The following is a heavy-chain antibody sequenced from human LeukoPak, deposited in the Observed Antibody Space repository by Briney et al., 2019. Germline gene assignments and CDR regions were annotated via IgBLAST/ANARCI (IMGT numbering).Heavy chain of an antibody. V-gene: IGHV3-21*01. J-gene: IGHJ3*02. D-gene: IGHD1-26*01. Sequence: PGGSLRLSCAASGFTFSSYSMNWVRQAPGKGLEWVSSISSSSSYIYYADSVKGRFTISRDNAKNSLYLQMNSLRAEGTAVYYCARDGGYIVGANDAFDIWGQGTMVTVSS. CDR3: ARDGGYIVGANDAFDI. CDR2: ISSSSSYI. CDR1: GFTFSSYS.